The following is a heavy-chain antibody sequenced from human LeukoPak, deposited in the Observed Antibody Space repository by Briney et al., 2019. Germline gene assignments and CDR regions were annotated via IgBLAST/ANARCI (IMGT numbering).Heavy chain of an antibody. CDR1: GYTFTSYA. Sequence: ASVNVSCTASGYTFTSYAMHWVRQAPGQRLEWMGWINAGNGNTKYSQKFQGRVTITRDTSASTAYMELSSLRSEDTAVYYCAVGSSLPPFDYWGQGTLVTVSS. CDR2: INAGNGNT. J-gene: IGHJ4*02. D-gene: IGHD1-26*01. CDR3: AVGSSLPPFDY. V-gene: IGHV1-3*01.